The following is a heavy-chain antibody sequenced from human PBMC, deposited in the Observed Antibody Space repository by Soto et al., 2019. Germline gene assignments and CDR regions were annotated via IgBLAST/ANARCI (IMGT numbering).Heavy chain of an antibody. CDR1: GGSISSYY. J-gene: IGHJ6*03. D-gene: IGHD2-2*01. CDR2: IYYSGST. Sequence: SETLSLTCTVSGGSISSYYWSWIRQPPGKGLEWIGYIYYSGSTNYNPSLKSRVTISVDTSKNQFSLKLSSVTAADTAVYYCARGVVVPAAETQYYYYYYMDVWGKGTTVTVSS. CDR3: ARGVVVPAAETQYYYYYYMDV. V-gene: IGHV4-59*01.